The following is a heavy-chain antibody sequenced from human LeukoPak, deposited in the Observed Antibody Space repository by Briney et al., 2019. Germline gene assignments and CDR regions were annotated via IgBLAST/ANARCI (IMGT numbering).Heavy chain of an antibody. J-gene: IGHJ6*02. V-gene: IGHV3-30*18. CDR3: AKPFGPAVHDSSGYSSSYYGMDV. Sequence: GRSLRLSCAASGVTFSGYCMHWVRQAPGKGLEWVAVISYDGSNKYYADSVKGRFTIFRSNSKNMLFLQINSMAAEDTAAYYSAKPFGPAVHDSSGYSSSYYGMDVWGQGTTVTAS. CDR1: GVTFSGYC. CDR2: ISYDGSNK. D-gene: IGHD3-22*01.